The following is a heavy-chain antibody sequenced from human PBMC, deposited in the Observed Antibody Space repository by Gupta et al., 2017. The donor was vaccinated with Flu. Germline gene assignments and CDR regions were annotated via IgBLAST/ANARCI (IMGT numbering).Heavy chain of an antibody. D-gene: IGHD6-19*01. CDR3: ARDPTRYSTGWPNWFDP. J-gene: IGHJ5*02. V-gene: IGHV1-2*02. CDR2: INPNSGAT. Sequence: QVQLVQSGAEVRKPGASVKVSCKTSGYTFTNYYIHWVRQAPGQGLEWMGWINPNSGATSYAQKFQGRVTMTRDTSINTAYIDLNRLRSDDTAVYFCARDPTRYSTGWPNWFDPWGQGTLVIVSS. CDR1: GYTFTNYY.